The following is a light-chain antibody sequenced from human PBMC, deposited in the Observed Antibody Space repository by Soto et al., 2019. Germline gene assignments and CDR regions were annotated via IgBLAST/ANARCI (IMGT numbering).Light chain of an antibody. Sequence: QSVLTQPPSASGTPGQRVTISCSGSSSNIGSNTVNWYQQLPGTAPKLLIYSNNQRPSGVPDRFSGSKSGTSASLAISGLQYEDEADYYCAAWDDSLNGPVFGGGIKVTVL. CDR1: SSNIGSNT. V-gene: IGLV1-44*01. CDR3: AAWDDSLNGPV. CDR2: SNN. J-gene: IGLJ2*01.